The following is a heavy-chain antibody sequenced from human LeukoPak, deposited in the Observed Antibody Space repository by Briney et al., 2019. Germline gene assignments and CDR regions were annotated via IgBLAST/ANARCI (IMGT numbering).Heavy chain of an antibody. CDR2: ISTYNGNT. CDR3: PRDCSTMIPSGGGY. D-gene: IGHD3-16*01. V-gene: IGHV1-18*01. CDR1: GYTFSSYG. Sequence: GASVKVSCKASGYTFSSYGINWVRQAPGQGLEWMGWISTYNGNTNYAEKVQGRLTMTTDTSTTTAYMELRSLRSDDTAVYYCPRDCSTMIPSGGGYWGQGTLVTVSS. J-gene: IGHJ4*02.